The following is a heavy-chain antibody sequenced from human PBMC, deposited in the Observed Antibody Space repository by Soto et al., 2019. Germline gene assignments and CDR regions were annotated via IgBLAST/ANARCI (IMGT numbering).Heavy chain of an antibody. CDR3: ARELERVFDY. CDR2: IAYDGRNK. D-gene: IGHD1-1*01. V-gene: IGHV3-30*04. Sequence: QVQLVESGGGVVQPGRSLRLSCAASGFTFSSYAMHWVRQAPGKGLEWVAVIAYDGRNKYYADSVKGRFTISRDNSKNTLYLQMNSLRIEDTAVYYCARELERVFDYWGQGTLATVSS. CDR1: GFTFSSYA. J-gene: IGHJ4*02.